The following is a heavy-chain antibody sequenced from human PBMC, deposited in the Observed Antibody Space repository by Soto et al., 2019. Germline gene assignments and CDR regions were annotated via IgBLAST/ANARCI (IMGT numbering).Heavy chain of an antibody. Sequence: QVQLVQSGAEVKKPGSSVKVSCKASGGIFSTYAISWLRQAPGQGLEWMGGIIPIFGTPNYAQRFQGRVNITADESTTTSYMELGRLKSEDTAVYYCARDRDDYGSGNYYNRIDFWGQGTLVTVSS. V-gene: IGHV1-69*01. D-gene: IGHD3-10*01. J-gene: IGHJ4*02. CDR2: IIPIFGTP. CDR3: ARDRDDYGSGNYYNRIDF. CDR1: GGIFSTYA.